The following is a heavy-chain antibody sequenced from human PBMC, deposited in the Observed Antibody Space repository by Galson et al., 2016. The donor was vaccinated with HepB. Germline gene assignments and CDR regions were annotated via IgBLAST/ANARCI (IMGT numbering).Heavy chain of an antibody. Sequence: PALVKPTQTLTLTCTFSGFSLSTTGMCVSWIRQAPGKALEWLALIDWDESKYYSTSLMTRLNISKDTSKNQVVLTMTNMDRVDTATYFCARIPPYHYGSGSPGGYFYYSGMDVWGQGTTVTVSS. CDR3: ARIPPYHYGSGSPGGYFYYSGMDV. J-gene: IGHJ6*02. CDR1: GFSLSTTGMC. CDR2: IDWDESK. D-gene: IGHD3-10*01. V-gene: IGHV2-70*01.